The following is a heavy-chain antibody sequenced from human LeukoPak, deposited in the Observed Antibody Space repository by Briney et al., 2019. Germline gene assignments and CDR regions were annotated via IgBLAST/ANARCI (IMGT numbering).Heavy chain of an antibody. J-gene: IGHJ4*02. CDR3: ARVVKGEYSYGYLDH. CDR1: GDSISSSY. V-gene: IGHV4-59*01. CDR2: IFYSGST. D-gene: IGHD5-18*01. Sequence: SETLSLTCTVSGDSISSSYWSWIRQPPGKGLEWIGYIFYSGSTNYNSSLKSRITISIDTSKNQFSLRLSSVTTADTAVYYCARVVKGEYSYGYLDHWGQGALVIVSS.